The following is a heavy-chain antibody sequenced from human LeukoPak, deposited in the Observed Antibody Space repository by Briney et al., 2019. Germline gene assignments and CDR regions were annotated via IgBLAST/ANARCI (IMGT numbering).Heavy chain of an antibody. CDR1: GGSISSYY. D-gene: IGHD6-19*01. Sequence: PSETLSLTCTVSGGSISSYYWGWIRQPPGKGLEWIGNIHYSGSTYYNPSLKSRVTISVDTSKNQFSLKLSSVTAADTAMYYCARDLHIRSAWTDAFAFWGQGTMVTVSS. V-gene: IGHV4-39*07. CDR2: IHYSGST. J-gene: IGHJ3*01. CDR3: ARDLHIRSAWTDAFAF.